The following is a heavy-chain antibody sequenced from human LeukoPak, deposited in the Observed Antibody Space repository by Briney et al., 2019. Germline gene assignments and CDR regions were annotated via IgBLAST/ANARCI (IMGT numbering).Heavy chain of an antibody. D-gene: IGHD5-12*01. V-gene: IGHV3-23*01. CDR3: AKVGSGYDKALDY. J-gene: IGHJ4*02. CDR2: ISGSGGST. Sequence: GGSLRLSCAASGFTFSSYAMSWVRQAPGKGLVWVSAISGSGGSTYYADSVKGRFTISRDNSKNTLYLQMNSLRAEDTAVYYCAKVGSGYDKALDYWGQGTLVTVSS. CDR1: GFTFSSYA.